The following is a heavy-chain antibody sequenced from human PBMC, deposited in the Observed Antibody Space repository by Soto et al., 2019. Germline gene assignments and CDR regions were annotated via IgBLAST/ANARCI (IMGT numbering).Heavy chain of an antibody. J-gene: IGHJ4*02. CDR1: GFSFSSYA. D-gene: IGHD3-3*01. V-gene: IGHV3-30*18. Sequence: ESGGGVVQPGRSLRLSCAASGFSFSSYAMHWVRQAPGKGLEWVAIISHDGNIKRYADFVEGRFIVFRDNSNNTLLLQMESLKNDDTAVYYFAKERAYGDCWRGLEYWGQGTLVTVAS. CDR2: ISHDGNIK. CDR3: AKERAYGDCWRGLEY.